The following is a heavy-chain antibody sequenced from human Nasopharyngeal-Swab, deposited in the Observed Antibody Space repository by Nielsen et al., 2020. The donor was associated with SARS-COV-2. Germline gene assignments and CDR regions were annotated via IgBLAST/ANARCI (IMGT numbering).Heavy chain of an antibody. V-gene: IGHV7-4-1*02. CDR1: GYAFSKYG. CDR2: INTNTGFP. J-gene: IGHJ4*02. CDR3: ARESYLDY. Sequence: ASVKVSWKASGYAFSKYGIHWIRQAPGQRLEWMGWINTNTGFPTYAQGFIGRYVLSLDTSMNTAYLQVNNLRDEDTAIFYCARESYLDYWGQGTLVTVSS.